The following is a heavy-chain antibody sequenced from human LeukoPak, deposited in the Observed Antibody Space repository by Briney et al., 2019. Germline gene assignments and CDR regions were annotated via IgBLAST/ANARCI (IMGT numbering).Heavy chain of an antibody. CDR1: GFTFGDYG. Sequence: GGSPRLSCTASGFTFGDYGMSWFRQAPGKGLEWVGFIRSKAYGGTTEYAASVKGRFTISRDDSKSIAYLQMNSLKTEDTAVYYCTREGIVGATTLDYWGQGTLVTVSS. J-gene: IGHJ4*02. CDR2: IRSKAYGGTT. CDR3: TREGIVGATTLDY. D-gene: IGHD1-26*01. V-gene: IGHV3-49*03.